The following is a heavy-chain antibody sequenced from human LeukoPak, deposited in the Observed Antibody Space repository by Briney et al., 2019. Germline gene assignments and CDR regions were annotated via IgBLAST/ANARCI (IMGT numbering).Heavy chain of an antibody. CDR2: IYYSGST. CDR1: GGSISSSSYY. CDR3: ARTGYPFDY. J-gene: IGHJ4*02. V-gene: IGHV4-39*01. D-gene: IGHD5-12*01. Sequence: SETLSLTCTASGGSISSSSYYWGWIRQPPGKGLEWIGSIYYSGSTYCNPSLKSRVTISVDTSKNQFSLKLSSVTAADTAVYYCARTGYPFDYWGQGTLVTVSS.